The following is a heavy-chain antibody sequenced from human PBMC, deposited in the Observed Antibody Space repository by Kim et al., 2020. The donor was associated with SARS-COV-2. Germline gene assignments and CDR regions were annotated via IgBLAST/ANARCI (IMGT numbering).Heavy chain of an antibody. D-gene: IGHD3-10*01. J-gene: IGHJ1*01. Sequence: GGSLRLSCAASGFVFSDYAMSWVRQAPGKGLEWVSGIRGNGVTTYYADSVKGRFTISRDISKNTVYLHMDSLRGEDTAIYYCAQDPLWLGKVRVEHLGQG. CDR2: IRGNGVTT. CDR1: GFVFSDYA. V-gene: IGHV3-23*01. CDR3: AQDPLWLGKVRVEH.